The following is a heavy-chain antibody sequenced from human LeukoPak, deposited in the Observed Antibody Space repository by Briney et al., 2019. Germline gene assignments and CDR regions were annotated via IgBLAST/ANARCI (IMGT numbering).Heavy chain of an antibody. V-gene: IGHV3-21*01. Sequence: GGSLRPSCAASGFTVSSNYMSWVRQAPGKGLEWVSSISTSSSYIYYADSVKGGFTISRDNAKNSLFLQMNSLRAEDTAVYYCARGAVVVPAANNWFDPWGQGTLVTVSS. CDR3: ARGAVVVPAANNWFDP. CDR1: GFTVSSNY. J-gene: IGHJ5*02. D-gene: IGHD2-2*01. CDR2: ISTSSSYI.